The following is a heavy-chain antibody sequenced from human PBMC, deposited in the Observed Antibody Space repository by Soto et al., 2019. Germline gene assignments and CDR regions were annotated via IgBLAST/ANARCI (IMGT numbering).Heavy chain of an antibody. J-gene: IGHJ4*02. Sequence: GGSLRLSCAASGFTVSSAWMSWVRQAPGKGLEWVARIKSEADGGTTDYAAPVKGRFTISRDDSKNILDLQMNSLKTEDTAIYYCTTDRRITLAQFDYWGQGALVTVSS. CDR1: GFTVSSAW. CDR2: IKSEADGGTT. V-gene: IGHV3-15*01. CDR3: TTDRRITLAQFDY. D-gene: IGHD1-20*01.